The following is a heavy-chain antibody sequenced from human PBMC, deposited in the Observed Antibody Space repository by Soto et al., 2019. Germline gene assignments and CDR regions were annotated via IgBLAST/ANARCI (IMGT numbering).Heavy chain of an antibody. CDR1: GFTFSNAW. CDR2: TKSKTDGGTT. V-gene: IGHV3-15*01. CDR3: TTEFYGEYVDY. J-gene: IGHJ4*02. D-gene: IGHD4-17*01. Sequence: LRLSCAASGFTFSNAWMSWVRQAPGKGLEWVGRTKSKTDGGTTYYAAPVKGRFTISRDDSKNTLYLQMNSLKTEDTAVYYCTTEFYGEYVDYWGQGTLVTVSS.